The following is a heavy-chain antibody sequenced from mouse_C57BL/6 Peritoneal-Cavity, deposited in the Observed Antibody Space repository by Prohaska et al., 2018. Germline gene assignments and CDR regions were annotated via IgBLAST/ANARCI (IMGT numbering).Heavy chain of an antibody. CDR2: INPDSSTI. Sequence: EVKLLQSGGGLVQPGGSLKLSCAASGIDFSRYWMSWVRRAPGKGLEWIGEINPDSSTINYAPSLKDKFIISRDNAKNTLYLQMSKVRSKDTALYYCASPDGYYWYFDVWGTGTTVTVSS. V-gene: IGHV4-1*01. J-gene: IGHJ1*03. CDR1: GIDFSRYW. CDR3: ASPDGYYWYFDV. D-gene: IGHD2-3*01.